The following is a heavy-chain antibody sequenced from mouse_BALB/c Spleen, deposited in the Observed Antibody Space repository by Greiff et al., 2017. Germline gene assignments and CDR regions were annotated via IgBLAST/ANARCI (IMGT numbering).Heavy chain of an antibody. CDR3: ARKDYDGRPFAY. J-gene: IGHJ3*01. V-gene: IGHV1-87*01. CDR2: IYPGDGDT. CDR1: GYTFTSYW. D-gene: IGHD2-4*01. Sequence: VQLQQSGAELARPGASVKLSCKASGYTFTSYWMQWVKQRPGQGLEWIGAIYPGDGDTRYTQKFKGKATLTADKSSSTAYMQLSSLASEDSAVYYCARKDYDGRPFAYWGQGTLVTVYA.